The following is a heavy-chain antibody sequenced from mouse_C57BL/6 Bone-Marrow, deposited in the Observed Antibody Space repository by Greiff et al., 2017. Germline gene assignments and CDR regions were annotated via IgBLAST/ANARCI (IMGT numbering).Heavy chain of an antibody. CDR3: ARRGWVLRDFDY. CDR2: IYPGSGST. CDR1: GYTFTSYW. Sequence: QVQLQQPGAELVKPGASVKMSCKASGYTFTSYWITWVQQRPGQGLEWIGDIYPGSGSTNYNETFKSQATLTVDTSSSTAYMQLSSLTSEDSAVDYCARRGWVLRDFDYWGKGTTLTVAS. V-gene: IGHV1-55*01. D-gene: IGHD2-3*01. J-gene: IGHJ2*01.